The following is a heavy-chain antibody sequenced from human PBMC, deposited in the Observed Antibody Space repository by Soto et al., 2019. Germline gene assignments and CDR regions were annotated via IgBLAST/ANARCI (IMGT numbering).Heavy chain of an antibody. D-gene: IGHD3-16*02. CDR2: IKPANGNT. CDR1: GYTFTAYA. Sequence: QVQLAQSGAEERKPGASVKVSCEATGYTFTAYAMHWVRQAPGQRLEWMGWIKPANGNTKYSQKFQGRLTITIDTSANTMYMELSSLTSEDTAMYYCTRSAISPYGGLIGPFDSWGQGNLVTVSS. V-gene: IGHV1-3*05. CDR3: TRSAISPYGGLIGPFDS. J-gene: IGHJ4*02.